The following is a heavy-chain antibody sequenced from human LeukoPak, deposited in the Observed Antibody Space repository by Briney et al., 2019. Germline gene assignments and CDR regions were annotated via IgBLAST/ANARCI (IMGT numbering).Heavy chain of an antibody. V-gene: IGHV3-48*04. CDR3: AREFSAMSDYYYYMDV. CDR1: GFTFSSYS. CDR2: ISSSSSTI. J-gene: IGHJ6*03. Sequence: GGSLRLSCAASGFTFSSYSMNWVRQAPGKGLEWVSYISSSSSTIYYADSVKGRFTISRDNAKNSLYLQMNSLRAEDTAVYYCAREFSAMSDYYYYMDVWGEGTTVTVSS.